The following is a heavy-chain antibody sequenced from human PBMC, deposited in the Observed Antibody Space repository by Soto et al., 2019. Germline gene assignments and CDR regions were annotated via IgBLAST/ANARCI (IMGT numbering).Heavy chain of an antibody. CDR3: ARDHSGSYLPFFDY. V-gene: IGHV3-64*01. J-gene: IGHJ4*02. Sequence: PGGSLRLSCAASGFTFSNYAMHWVRQAPGKGLEYVSATSSHGDSTYYANSVKGRFTISRDNSKNTLYLQMGSLKSEDTAMYYCARDHSGSYLPFFDYWGQATLVTVSS. D-gene: IGHD1-26*01. CDR1: GFTFSNYA. CDR2: TSSHGDST.